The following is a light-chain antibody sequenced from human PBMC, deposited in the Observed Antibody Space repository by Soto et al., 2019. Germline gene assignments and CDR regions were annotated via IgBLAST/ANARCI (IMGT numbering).Light chain of an antibody. CDR3: SSYAGRSIWV. J-gene: IGLJ3*02. CDR1: SSDVGSYIF. CDR2: EAS. Sequence: QSALTQPASVSGSPGQSITISCTGTSSDVGSYIFVSWYQQHPGKPPKLMIYEASKRPSGISNRFSGSKSGNTASLTISGLQAEDEADYYCSSYAGRSIWVFGGGTKLTVL. V-gene: IGLV2-23*01.